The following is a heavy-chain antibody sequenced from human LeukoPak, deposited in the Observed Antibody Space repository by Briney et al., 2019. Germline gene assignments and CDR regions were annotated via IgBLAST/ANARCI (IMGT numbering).Heavy chain of an antibody. D-gene: IGHD3-22*01. J-gene: IGHJ5*02. CDR3: ARDPDSSGYPNWFDP. CDR2: TYYRSKWYN. Sequence: SPTLSLTFAISGDSVSSNSAAWNWLRQSPSRGLEWLGRTYYRSKWYNDYAVSVKSRITINPDTSKNQFSLQLNSVTPEDTAVYYCARDPDSSGYPNWFDPWGQGTLVTVSS. CDR1: GDSVSSNSAA. V-gene: IGHV6-1*01.